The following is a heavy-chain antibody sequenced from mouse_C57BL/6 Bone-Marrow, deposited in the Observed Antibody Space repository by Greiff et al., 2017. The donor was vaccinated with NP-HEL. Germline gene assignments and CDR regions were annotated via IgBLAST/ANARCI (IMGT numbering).Heavy chain of an antibody. D-gene: IGHD2-4*01. V-gene: IGHV5-6*01. CDR1: GFTFSSYG. CDR3: ARQGYDYPYYFDY. J-gene: IGHJ2*01. CDR2: ISSGGSYT. Sequence: EVHLVESGGDLVKPGGSLKLSCAASGFTFSSYGMSWVRQTPDKRLEWVATISSGGSYTYYPDSVKGRFTISRDNAKNTLYLQMSSLKSEDTAMYYCARQGYDYPYYFDYWGQGTTLTVSS.